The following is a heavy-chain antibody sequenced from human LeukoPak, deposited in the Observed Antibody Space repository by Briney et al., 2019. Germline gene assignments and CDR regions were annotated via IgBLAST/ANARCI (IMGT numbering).Heavy chain of an antibody. Sequence: GGSLRLSCAASGFTFNYYWLTWVRQAPGKGLEWVANIQQDGSENYYVDSVKGGIIISSDNAKNSLYLQMNSLRAEDTAVYYCARVRKLRTRGVMDPLDYWGQGTLVTVSS. CDR2: IQQDGSEN. V-gene: IGHV3-7*01. D-gene: IGHD3-10*01. CDR1: GFTFNYYW. J-gene: IGHJ4*02. CDR3: ARVRKLRTRGVMDPLDY.